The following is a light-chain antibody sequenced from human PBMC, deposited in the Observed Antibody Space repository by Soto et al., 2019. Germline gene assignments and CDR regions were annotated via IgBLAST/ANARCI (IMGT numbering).Light chain of an antibody. CDR1: SSNIGAGYD. CDR3: QSYDGSRRGAV. V-gene: IGLV1-40*01. CDR2: GNS. J-gene: IGLJ2*01. Sequence: QSVLTQPPSVSGAPGQRVTISCTGSSSNIGAGYDVHWYQQLPGTAPKLLIYGNSNRPSGVPDRFSGSKSGTSASLAITGLQAEDEEDYYCQSYDGSRRGAVFGGGTKLTVL.